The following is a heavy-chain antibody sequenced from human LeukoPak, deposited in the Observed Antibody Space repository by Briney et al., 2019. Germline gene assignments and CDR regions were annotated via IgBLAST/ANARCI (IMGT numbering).Heavy chain of an antibody. J-gene: IGHJ2*01. CDR2: INPNSGGT. CDR3: ARDYSSGWYDWYFDL. Sequence: ASVKVSCKASGYTFTGYYMHWVRQATGQGLEWMGRINPNSGGTNYAQKIQGRVTMTRDTSISTDYMELSRLRSDDTAVYYCARDYSSGWYDWYFDLWGRGTLVTVSS. D-gene: IGHD6-19*01. CDR1: GYTFTGYY. V-gene: IGHV1-2*06.